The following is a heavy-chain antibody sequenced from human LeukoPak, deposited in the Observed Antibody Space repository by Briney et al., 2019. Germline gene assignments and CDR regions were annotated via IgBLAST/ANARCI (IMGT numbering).Heavy chain of an antibody. V-gene: IGHV4-59*01. D-gene: IGHD6-19*01. J-gene: IGHJ4*02. CDR1: GGSISSYY. CDR3: AKGAGWYGV. Sequence: PSETLSLTCTVSGGSISSYYWNWIRQPPGKGLEWIAYIHSNGRTNYNPSLKSRVTISLDTSKNQFSLKLSSVTAADTAVYYCAKGAGWYGVWGQGALVTVSS. CDR2: IHSNGRT.